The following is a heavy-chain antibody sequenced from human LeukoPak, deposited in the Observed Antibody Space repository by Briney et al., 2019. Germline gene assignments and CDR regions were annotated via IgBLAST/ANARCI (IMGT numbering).Heavy chain of an antibody. V-gene: IGHV4-61*01. CDR3: ARGPTIHTIDY. J-gene: IGHJ4*02. CDR2: IYYSGST. Sequence: SETLSLTCTVSGGSVSSGSYYWNWIRQPPGKGLEWIGYIYYSGSTNYNPSLKSRVTISVDTSKNQFSLKLSSVTAADTAVYYCARGPTIHTIDYWGQGTLVTVSS. CDR1: GGSVSSGSYY. D-gene: IGHD3-3*01.